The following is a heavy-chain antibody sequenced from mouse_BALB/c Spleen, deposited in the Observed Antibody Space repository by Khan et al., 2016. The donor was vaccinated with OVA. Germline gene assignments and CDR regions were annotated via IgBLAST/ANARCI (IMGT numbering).Heavy chain of an antibody. CDR2: INPSNGYT. Sequence: QVQLQQSGAELARPGASVKMSCKASGYTFTSYTIHWIKKRPGQGLEWIGYINPSNGYTNYNQKFKDKATLTTDNSSTTAYLQLSSLTSEDSAVYNCVRDGAYHRNDGWFAYWGQGTLVTVSA. CDR3: VRDGAYHRNDGWFAY. CDR1: GYTFTSYT. V-gene: IGHV1-4*01. D-gene: IGHD2-14*01. J-gene: IGHJ3*01.